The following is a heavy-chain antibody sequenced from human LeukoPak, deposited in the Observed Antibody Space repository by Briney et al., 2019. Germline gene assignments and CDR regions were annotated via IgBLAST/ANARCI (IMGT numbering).Heavy chain of an antibody. Sequence: GGSLRLSCAASGFTFSDYYMSWVRQAPGKGLEWVSGISTSGGSTDYGDSVKGRFTISRDNSKNTLYLQMNSLRAEDTAVYYCAKERYSGYDSFDYWGQGTLVTVSS. CDR1: GFTFSDYY. CDR3: AKERYSGYDSFDY. D-gene: IGHD5-12*01. V-gene: IGHV3-23*01. J-gene: IGHJ4*02. CDR2: ISTSGGST.